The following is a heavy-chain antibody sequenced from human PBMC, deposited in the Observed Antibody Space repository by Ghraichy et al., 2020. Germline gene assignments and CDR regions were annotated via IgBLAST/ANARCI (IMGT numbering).Heavy chain of an antibody. CDR3: ARAAMVRGVIDPYFDY. V-gene: IGHV4-61*01. D-gene: IGHD3-10*01. Sequence: SETLSLTCTVSGGSVSSGSYYWSWIRQPPGKGLEWIGYIYYSGSTNYNPSLKSRVTMSVDTSKNQFSLKLSSVTAADTAVYYCARAAMVRGVIDPYFDYWGQGTLVTVSS. J-gene: IGHJ4*02. CDR1: GGSVSSGSYY. CDR2: IYYSGST.